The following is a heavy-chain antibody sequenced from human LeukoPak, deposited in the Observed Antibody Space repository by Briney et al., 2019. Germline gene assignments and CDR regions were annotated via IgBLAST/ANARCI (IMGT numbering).Heavy chain of an antibody. CDR2: IHNNGNT. D-gene: IGHD1-1*01. Sequence: GGSLRLSCAASGFDVSINYMNWIRQSPEKGLEWVSIIHNNGNTYYADSVKGRFTVSRDNSKNTVSLQMDSLRVDDTGVYYCARGFLQLTPYYFDYWGQGTLVTVSS. CDR3: ARGFLQLTPYYFDY. V-gene: IGHV3-66*01. J-gene: IGHJ4*02. CDR1: GFDVSINY.